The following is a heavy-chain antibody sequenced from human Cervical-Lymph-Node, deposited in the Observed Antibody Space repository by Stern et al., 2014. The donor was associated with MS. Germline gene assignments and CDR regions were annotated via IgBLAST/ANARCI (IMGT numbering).Heavy chain of an antibody. CDR2: IENSGNT. D-gene: IGHD1-14*01. CDR1: GVSVRHGGYY. V-gene: IGHV4-31*03. Sequence: LQLQESGPGLVKPSQTLSLTCTVSGVSVRHGGYYWSWIRQYPGKGLEWIVYIENSGNTYYNPSRKSRVTISIDTSEYQFSLKLSSVTAADAAVYYCASGTLNTLLDYWGQGTLVTVSS. CDR3: ASGTLNTLLDY. J-gene: IGHJ4*02.